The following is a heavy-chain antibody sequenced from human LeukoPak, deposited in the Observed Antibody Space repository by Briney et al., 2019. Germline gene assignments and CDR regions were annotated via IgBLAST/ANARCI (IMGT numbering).Heavy chain of an antibody. J-gene: IGHJ4*02. D-gene: IGHD1-1*01. Sequence: GGSLRLSCAASGFTFSSYGMHWVRHAPGKGLEWVAFIRYDGSNKYYADSVKGRFTISRDGAKNSLFLEMNSLRVEDTAVYYCATSSWNDGDGVFDYWGQGTLVTVSS. CDR2: IRYDGSNK. CDR3: ATSSWNDGDGVFDY. V-gene: IGHV3-30*02. CDR1: GFTFSSYG.